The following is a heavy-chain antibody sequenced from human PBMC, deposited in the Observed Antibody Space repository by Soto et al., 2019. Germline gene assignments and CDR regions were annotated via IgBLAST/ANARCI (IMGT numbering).Heavy chain of an antibody. Sequence: GESLKISCRTSGYRFTSYWIAWVRQMPGKGLEWMGIIFPSDSDTRYSPSFQGQVTTSADRSTSTVFLQWASLKASDTAVYFCARKDKSGYFNWFDPWGQGTLVTVSS. CDR2: IFPSDSDT. CDR1: GYRFTSYW. D-gene: IGHD3-22*01. J-gene: IGHJ5*02. V-gene: IGHV5-51*01. CDR3: ARKDKSGYFNWFDP.